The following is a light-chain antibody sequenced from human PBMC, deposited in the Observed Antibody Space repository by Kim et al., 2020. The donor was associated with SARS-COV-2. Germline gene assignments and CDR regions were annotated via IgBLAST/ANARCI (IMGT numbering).Light chain of an antibody. CDR1: QSISSW. Sequence: DIQMNQSPSSVSASVGDRVTITCRASQSISSWLAWYQQKPGKAPMVLIYAASSLQSGVPARFSGSGSGTDFTLTISSLQPEDFATYYGQQTNSFPNTFGQGTKLEIK. J-gene: IGKJ2*01. CDR3: QQTNSFPNT. CDR2: AAS. V-gene: IGKV1-12*01.